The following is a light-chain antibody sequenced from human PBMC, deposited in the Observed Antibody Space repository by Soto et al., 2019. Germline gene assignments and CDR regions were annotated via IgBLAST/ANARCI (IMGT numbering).Light chain of an antibody. CDR2: VNSDGSH. CDR1: SGHSSYA. Sequence: QSVLTQSPSASASLGASVKLTCTLSSGHSSYAIAWHQQRPEKGPRYLMKVNSDGSHNKGDGIPDRFSGSSSGAERYLTISSLQSEDEADYYCQTWGTGSGVFGGGTKVTVL. J-gene: IGLJ2*01. V-gene: IGLV4-69*01. CDR3: QTWGTGSGV.